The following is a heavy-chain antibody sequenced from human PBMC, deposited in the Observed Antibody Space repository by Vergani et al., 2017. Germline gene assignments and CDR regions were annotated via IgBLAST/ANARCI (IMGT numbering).Heavy chain of an antibody. CDR1: GFPFNIYA. CDR3: ARDRGYGDYGNWFDP. Sequence: EVQLLESGGGLVQPGGSLRLSCAASGFPFNIYAMSWVRQAPGKGLEWVSTISASGGTTYYADSVKGRFTVSRDNSKNTLYLQMNSLRAEDTAVYYCARDRGYGDYGNWFDPWGQGTLVTVSS. J-gene: IGHJ5*02. D-gene: IGHD4-17*01. CDR2: ISASGGTT. V-gene: IGHV3-23*01.